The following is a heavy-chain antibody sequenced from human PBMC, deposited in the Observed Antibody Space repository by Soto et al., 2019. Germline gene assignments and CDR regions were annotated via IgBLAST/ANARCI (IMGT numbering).Heavy chain of an antibody. CDR1: GFSITRYW. J-gene: IGHJ4*02. D-gene: IGHD1-1*01. Sequence: PGGSLRLSCAASGFSITRYWMHWVRQAPGKGLEWVSRINSDGGSRGYADSVKGRFTISRDNRRNTLYLQMNSLRVEDTAVYYCARTSGRFDYWGQGTLVTVSS. CDR2: INSDGGSR. CDR3: ARTSGRFDY. V-gene: IGHV3-74*01.